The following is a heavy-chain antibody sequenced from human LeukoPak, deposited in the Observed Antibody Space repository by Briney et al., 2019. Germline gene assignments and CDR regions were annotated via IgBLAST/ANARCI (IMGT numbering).Heavy chain of an antibody. CDR3: ARHRGSDYYYMDV. V-gene: IGHV4-39*01. CDR2: IYYSGST. J-gene: IGHJ6*03. D-gene: IGHD3-10*01. Sequence: PSETLSLTCTVSGGSISSSSYYWGWIRQPPGKGLEWIGSIYYSGSTYYNPSLKSRVTISVDTSKNQFSLKLSSVTAADTAVYYCARHRGSDYYYMDVWGKGTTVTISS. CDR1: GGSISSSSYY.